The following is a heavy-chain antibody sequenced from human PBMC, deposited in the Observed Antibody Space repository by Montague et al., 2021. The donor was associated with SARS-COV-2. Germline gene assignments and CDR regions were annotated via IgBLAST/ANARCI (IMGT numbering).Heavy chain of an antibody. Sequence: SLSLSFSASGFTFSSYAMHWVRQAPGKGLAWVASISTTSSNIYYAESLKGRFTISRDNAKNSLYLQMNSLRAEDTAVYYCARVIFIGEPGPSAFDIWGQGTMVTVSS. D-gene: IGHD6-19*01. CDR2: ISTTSSNI. J-gene: IGHJ3*02. CDR3: ARVIFIGEPGPSAFDI. V-gene: IGHV3-21*06. CDR1: GFTFSSYA.